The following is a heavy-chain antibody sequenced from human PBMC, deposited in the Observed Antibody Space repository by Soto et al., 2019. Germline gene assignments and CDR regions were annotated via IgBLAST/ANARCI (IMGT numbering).Heavy chain of an antibody. CDR1: GFTFSSYS. V-gene: IGHV3-30*03. Sequence: GGSLRLSCAASGFTFSSYSMNWVRQAPGKGLAWLASISYDGTKKFYAESVKGRFTISRDNSKNTLSLQLNSLGAGDTAVYYCSRGIKGGLDAWGPGTLVTVSS. CDR2: ISYDGTKK. D-gene: IGHD2-21*01. CDR3: SRGIKGGLDA. J-gene: IGHJ5*02.